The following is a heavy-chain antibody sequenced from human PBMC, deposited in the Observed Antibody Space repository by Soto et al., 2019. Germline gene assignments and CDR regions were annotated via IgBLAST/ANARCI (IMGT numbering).Heavy chain of an antibody. CDR3: ARGPRRDGYSD. CDR1: GGSISSYY. CDR2: IYYSGST. V-gene: IGHV4-59*01. Sequence: QVQLQESGPGLVKPSETLSLTCTVSGGSISSYYWSWIRQPPGKGLEWIGYIYYSGSTNYNPSIKTRVTISVGTSKIQFYLKLSTVTAAETAVYYCARGPRRDGYSDWGKGTLVNVSS. D-gene: IGHD5-18*01. J-gene: IGHJ4*02.